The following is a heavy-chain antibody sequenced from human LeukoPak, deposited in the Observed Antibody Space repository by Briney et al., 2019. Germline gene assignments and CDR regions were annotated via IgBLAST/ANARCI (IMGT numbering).Heavy chain of an antibody. J-gene: IGHJ3*01. CDR1: GYKFNAYW. V-gene: IGHV5-51*01. CDR3: ARPNITSYYDSRGYDAFDV. CDR2: IYPDDSDT. Sequence: GESLKISFKGSGYKFNAYWIAWVRQMPGKGLEWMGIIYPDDSDTRYSPSFQGQVTISADKSVSIVYLQWSSLKASDTAMYYCARPNITSYYDSRGYDAFDVWGQGTMVIVSS. D-gene: IGHD3-22*01.